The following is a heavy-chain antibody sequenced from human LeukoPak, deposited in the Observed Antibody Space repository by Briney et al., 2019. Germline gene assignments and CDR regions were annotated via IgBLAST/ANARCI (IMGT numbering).Heavy chain of an antibody. CDR2: IYYSGST. Sequence: PSETLSLTCTVSGGSISSSSYYWGWIRQPPGKGLEWIGSIYYSGSTYYNPSLKSRVTISVDTSKNQFSLKLSSVTAADTAVYYCASVGYDYVWGSYPINYWGQGTLVTVSS. CDR1: GGSISSSSYY. CDR3: ASVGYDYVWGSYPINY. D-gene: IGHD3-16*02. J-gene: IGHJ4*02. V-gene: IGHV4-39*01.